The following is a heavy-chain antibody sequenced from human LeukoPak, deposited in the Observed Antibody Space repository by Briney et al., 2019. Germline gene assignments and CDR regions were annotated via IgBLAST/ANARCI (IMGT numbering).Heavy chain of an antibody. Sequence: GGALRLSCAASVFTFSSYWMHWVRQAPGKGLVWVSHINSDGSSTSYADSVKGRFTISSDNAQNTLYLQMNSLRAEDTAVYYCAREDIVVVVAARTIYNWFDPWGQGTLVTVSS. D-gene: IGHD2-15*01. CDR2: INSDGSST. CDR1: VFTFSSYW. V-gene: IGHV3-74*01. J-gene: IGHJ5*02. CDR3: AREDIVVVVAARTIYNWFDP.